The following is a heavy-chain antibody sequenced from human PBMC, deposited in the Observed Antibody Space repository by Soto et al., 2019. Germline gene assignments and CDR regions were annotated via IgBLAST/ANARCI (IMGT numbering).Heavy chain of an antibody. D-gene: IGHD3-22*01. CDR1: GFTFSSYA. Sequence: PGGSLRLSCAASGFTFSSYAMHWVRQAPGKGLEWVAVISYDGSNKYYADSVKGRFTISRDNSKNTLYLQMNSLRAEDTAVYYCARDYEGGMDVWGQGTTVTV. CDR2: ISYDGSNK. J-gene: IGHJ6*02. V-gene: IGHV3-30-3*01. CDR3: ARDYEGGMDV.